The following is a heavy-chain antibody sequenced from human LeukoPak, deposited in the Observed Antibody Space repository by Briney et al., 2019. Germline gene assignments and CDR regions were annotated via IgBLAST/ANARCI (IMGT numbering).Heavy chain of an antibody. J-gene: IGHJ6*02. CDR1: GGSISISSYY. D-gene: IGHD2-2*01. Sequence: SETLSLTCTVSGGSISISSYYWSWIRQPAGKGLDWIGRIYTSGSTNYNPSLKSRVTMSLDRFKNQLSLKLRSVTAADTAVYYCTRGASPGGMDVWGQGTTVTVSS. CDR3: TRGASPGGMDV. CDR2: IYTSGST. V-gene: IGHV4-61*02.